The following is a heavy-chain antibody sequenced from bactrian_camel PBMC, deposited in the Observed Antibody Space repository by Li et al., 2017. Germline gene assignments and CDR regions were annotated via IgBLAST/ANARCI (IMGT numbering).Heavy chain of an antibody. J-gene: IGHJ4*01. CDR1: GYSVSDCC. V-gene: IGHV3S55*01. CDR3: AADARQYAGSWRSLVADSFDY. D-gene: IGHD6*01. CDR2: ISRDGKT. Sequence: HVQLVESGGGSVEAGGSLRLSCAASGYSVSDCCVGWFRRAPGKEREWVALISRDGKTFYDASVKGRFTTSKDNAKNTLYLQMNSLKPEDTAMYYCAADARQYAGSWRSLVADSFDYWGQGTQVTVS.